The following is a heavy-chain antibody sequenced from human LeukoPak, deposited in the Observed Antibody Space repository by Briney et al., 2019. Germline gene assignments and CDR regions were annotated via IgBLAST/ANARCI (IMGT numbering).Heavy chain of an antibody. D-gene: IGHD3-10*01. CDR3: AKEYGHDYYGSGSYDY. CDR1: GFTFSSYG. Sequence: PGGSLRLSCAASGFTFSSYGMSWVRQAPGKGLGWVSAISGSGGSTYYADSVKGRFTISRDNSKNTLYLQMNSLRAEDTAVYYCAKEYGHDYYGSGSYDYWGQGTLVTVSS. CDR2: ISGSGGST. J-gene: IGHJ4*02. V-gene: IGHV3-23*01.